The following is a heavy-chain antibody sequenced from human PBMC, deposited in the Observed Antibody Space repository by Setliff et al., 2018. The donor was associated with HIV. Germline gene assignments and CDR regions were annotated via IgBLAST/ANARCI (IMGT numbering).Heavy chain of an antibody. D-gene: IGHD3-22*01. CDR2: IYHRGST. CDR1: GYFIRSGYY. Sequence: PSETLSLTCSVSGYFIRSGYYWGWIRQTPGKGLEWLGSIYHRGSTYYKPSLKSRVSIYYADSVRGRFTVSRDNAKNSLFLEMNSLGFEDTAVYYCAKRGTTYNFPGPLESWGQGTLVTVSS. V-gene: IGHV4-38-2*02. J-gene: IGHJ4*02. CDR3: SLGFEDTAVYYCAKRGTTYNFPGPLES.